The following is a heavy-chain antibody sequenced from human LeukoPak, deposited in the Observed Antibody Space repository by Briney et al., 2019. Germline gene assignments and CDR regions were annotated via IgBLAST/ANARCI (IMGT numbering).Heavy chain of an antibody. CDR2: ISYDGSNK. D-gene: IGHD6-13*01. CDR1: GFTFSSYG. CDR3: AKDLVAAAGMPLDY. V-gene: IGHV3-30*18. J-gene: IGHJ4*02. Sequence: GGSLRLSCAASGFTFSSYGMHWVRQAPGKGLEWVAVISYDGSNKYYADSVKGRFTISRDNSKNTLYLQMNSLRAEDTAVYYCAKDLVAAAGMPLDYWGQGTLVTVSS.